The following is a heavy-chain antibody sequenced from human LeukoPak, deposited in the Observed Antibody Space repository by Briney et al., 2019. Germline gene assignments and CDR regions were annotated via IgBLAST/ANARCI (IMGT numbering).Heavy chain of an antibody. CDR1: GGTFSSYA. Sequence: SVKVSCMASGGTFSSYAISWVRQAPGQGLDWMGGIIPIFGTANYAQKFQGRVTITADESTSTAYMELSSLRSEDTAVYYCARVGGYCTNGVVLCRPTAENNWFDPWGQGTLVTVSS. CDR3: ARVGGYCTNGVVLCRPTAENNWFDP. D-gene: IGHD2-8*01. V-gene: IGHV1-69*01. J-gene: IGHJ5*02. CDR2: IIPIFGTA.